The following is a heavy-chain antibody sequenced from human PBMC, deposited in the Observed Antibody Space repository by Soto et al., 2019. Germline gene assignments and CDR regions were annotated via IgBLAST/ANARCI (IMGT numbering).Heavy chain of an antibody. CDR2: IYYSGST. CDR3: ARTRTGTNPYYYYGMDV. CDR1: GGSISSYY. Sequence: SETLSLTCTVSGGSISSYYWSWIRQPPGKGLEWIGYIYYSGSTNYNPSLKSRVTISVDTSKNQFSLKLSSVTAADTAVYYCARTRTGTNPYYYYGMDVWGQGTTVTVSS. J-gene: IGHJ6*02. V-gene: IGHV4-59*01. D-gene: IGHD1-1*01.